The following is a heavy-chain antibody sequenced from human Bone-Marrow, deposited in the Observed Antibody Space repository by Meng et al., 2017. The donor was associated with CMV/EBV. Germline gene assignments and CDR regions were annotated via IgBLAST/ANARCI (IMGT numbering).Heavy chain of an antibody. CDR2: ISWNSGSM. J-gene: IGHJ6*01. CDR3: LAKDCSGGSCYYYYYGMDF. V-gene: IGHV3-9*01. CDR1: GFTFDDYA. D-gene: IGHD2-15*01. Sequence: SLKISCAASGFTFDDYAMHWVRQAPGKGLEWVSGISWNSGSMVYADSVKGRFTISRDNAKNTLYLQMNSLRAEDTAVYYCLAKDCSGGSCYYYYYGMDFWGQGTTVTGSS.